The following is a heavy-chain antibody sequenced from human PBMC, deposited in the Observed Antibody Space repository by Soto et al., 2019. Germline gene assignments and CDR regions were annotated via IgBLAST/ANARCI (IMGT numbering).Heavy chain of an antibody. D-gene: IGHD6-13*01. CDR1: GLPFGSYA. V-gene: IGHV3-23*01. Sequence: EVQLLESGGGLVQPGGSLSLSCAASGLPFGSYALSWVGKAPGKGLEWVSAISGSGGSTYYADSVKGRFTISRDNSKNTLYLQMNSLRAEDTAVYYCAKDSSSKGGFDPWGQGTLVTVSS. CDR3: AKDSSSKGGFDP. CDR2: ISGSGGST. J-gene: IGHJ5*02.